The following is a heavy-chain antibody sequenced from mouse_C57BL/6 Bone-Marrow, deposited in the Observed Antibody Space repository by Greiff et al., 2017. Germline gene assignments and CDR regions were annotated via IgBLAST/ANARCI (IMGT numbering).Heavy chain of an antibody. J-gene: IGHJ3*01. Sequence: VQLQQSGAELARPGASVKLSCKASGYTFTSYGISWVKQRTGQGLEWIGEIYPRSGNTYYSEKFKGKATLTADKSSSTAYMELRSLTSEDSAVYFCARIYGYHFAYWGQGTLVTVSA. D-gene: IGHD2-2*01. CDR1: GYTFTSYG. V-gene: IGHV1-81*01. CDR2: IYPRSGNT. CDR3: ARIYGYHFAY.